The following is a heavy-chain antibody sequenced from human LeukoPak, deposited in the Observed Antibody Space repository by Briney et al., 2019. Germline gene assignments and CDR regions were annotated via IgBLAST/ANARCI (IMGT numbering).Heavy chain of an antibody. D-gene: IGHD3-3*01. CDR2: ISGSGGST. J-gene: IGHJ4*02. CDR3: AVCEYYDFWSGYSASTDYFDY. V-gene: IGHV3-23*01. Sequence: PGGSLRLSCAASGFTFSSYAMSWVRQAPGKGLEWVSAISGSGGSTYYADSVKGRFTISRDNSKNTLYLQMNSLRAEDTAVYYCAVCEYYDFWSGYSASTDYFDYWGQGTLVTVSS. CDR1: GFTFSSYA.